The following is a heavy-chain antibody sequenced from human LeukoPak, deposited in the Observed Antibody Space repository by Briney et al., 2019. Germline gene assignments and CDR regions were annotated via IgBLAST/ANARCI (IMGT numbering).Heavy chain of an antibody. V-gene: IGHV3-23*01. CDR1: GFTFSNYG. Sequence: GGSLRLACAVSGFTFSNYGMSWVRQAPGKGLEWVSVISSSGDSTYYADSVKGRFTISRDNSKNTLYLQMNGLRAEDTAIYYCAKDDGSNAKLLLDYWGQGTLVTVSS. CDR3: AKDDGSNAKLLLDY. J-gene: IGHJ4*02. CDR2: ISSSGDST. D-gene: IGHD4-23*01.